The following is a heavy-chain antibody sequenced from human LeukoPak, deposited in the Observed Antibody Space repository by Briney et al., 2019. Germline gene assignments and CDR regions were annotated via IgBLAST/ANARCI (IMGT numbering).Heavy chain of an antibody. V-gene: IGHV4-30-4*01. D-gene: IGHD4-23*01. CDR2: IYFSGST. Sequence: SETLSLTCTVSSGSISSGDYYWSWIRQPPGKGLEWIGYIYFSGSTHYNPSLKSRVTISVDTSKNQFSLRLSSVTTADTAVYYCARVTLRGYTIDYWGQGTLVTVSS. J-gene: IGHJ4*02. CDR3: ARVTLRGYTIDY. CDR1: SGSISSGDYY.